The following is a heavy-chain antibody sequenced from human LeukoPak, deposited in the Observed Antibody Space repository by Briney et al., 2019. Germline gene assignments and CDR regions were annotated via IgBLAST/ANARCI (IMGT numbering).Heavy chain of an antibody. CDR1: GFTFSSYA. V-gene: IGHV3-23*01. CDR2: ISGSGGST. CDR3: AKDGYNWNVNWFDP. Sequence: GGSLRLSCAASGFTFSSYAMSWVRQAPGKGLEWVSAISGSGGSTYYADSVKGRFTISRDNCKNTLYLQMNSLRAEDTAVYYCAKDGYNWNVNWFDPWGQGTLVTVSS. J-gene: IGHJ5*02. D-gene: IGHD1-20*01.